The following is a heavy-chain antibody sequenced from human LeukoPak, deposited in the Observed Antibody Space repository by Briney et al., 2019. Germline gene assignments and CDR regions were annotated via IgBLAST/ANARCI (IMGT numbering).Heavy chain of an antibody. CDR3: ARVKSSSWYWAFDI. CDR2: IYYSGST. Sequence: PSETLSLTCTVSGGSISSYYWSWIRQPPGKGLEWIGYIYYSGSTNYNPSLKGRVTISVDTSKNQFSLKLSSVTAADTAVYYCARVKSSSWYWAFDIWGQGTMVTVSS. D-gene: IGHD6-13*01. CDR1: GGSISSYY. V-gene: IGHV4-59*01. J-gene: IGHJ3*02.